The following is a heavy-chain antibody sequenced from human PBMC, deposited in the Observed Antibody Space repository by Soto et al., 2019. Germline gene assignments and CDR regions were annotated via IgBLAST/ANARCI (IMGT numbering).Heavy chain of an antibody. J-gene: IGHJ1*01. V-gene: IGHV1-2*02. CDR3: ARPNCGGDCYSDEYFQH. CDR2: INPNSGGT. CDR1: GYTFTGYY. D-gene: IGHD2-21*02. Sequence: ASVKVSCKASGYTFTGYYMHWVRQAPGQGLEWMGWINPNSGGTNYAQKFQGRVTMTRDTSISTAYMELSRLRSDDTAVYYCARPNCGGDCYSDEYFQHWGQGTLVTVSS.